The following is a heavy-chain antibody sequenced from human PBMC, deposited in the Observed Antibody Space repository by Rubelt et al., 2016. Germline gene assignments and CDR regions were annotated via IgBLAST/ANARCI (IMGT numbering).Heavy chain of an antibody. CDR1: GGSISSSSYY. CDR3: ARGGLYSSGAFDI. D-gene: IGHD6-19*01. CDR2: IYYSGST. Sequence: QLQLQESGPGLVKPSETLSLTCTVSGGSISSSSYYWGWIRQPPGKGLEWLGSIYYSGSTYYNPSLKRRVTISVDTSKNQFSLKLSSVTAADTAVYYCARGGLYSSGAFDIWGQGTMVTVSS. V-gene: IGHV4-39*07. J-gene: IGHJ3*02.